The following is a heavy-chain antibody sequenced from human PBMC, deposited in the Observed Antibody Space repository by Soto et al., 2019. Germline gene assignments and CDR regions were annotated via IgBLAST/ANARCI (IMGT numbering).Heavy chain of an antibody. J-gene: IGHJ5*02. CDR3: ARDNRYNWNDEGWFDP. Sequence: QVQLVQSGAAVKKPGASVKVSCKASGYSFSDYDINWVRQDTGQGPEWMGWMNPNSGNTGYAQKFQGRVTMTRNTSINTAYMELSSLGSEDTAVYYCARDNRYNWNDEGWFDPWGQGTLVTVSS. D-gene: IGHD1-20*01. V-gene: IGHV1-8*01. CDR2: MNPNSGNT. CDR1: GYSFSDYD.